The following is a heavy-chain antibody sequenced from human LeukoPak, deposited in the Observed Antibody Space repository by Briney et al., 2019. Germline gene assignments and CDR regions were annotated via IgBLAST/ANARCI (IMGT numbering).Heavy chain of an antibody. D-gene: IGHD3-22*01. V-gene: IGHV3-23*01. Sequence: QRGGSLTLSCAASGFTFSRYAMSWVRQSPGKGLEWVSAISGSGGSTYYADSVQSRFTISRDNSKNTLYLQMNTLRAEDTAAYYCAKVRAYYDSSGSDLWGQGTLVTVSS. CDR1: GFTFSRYA. J-gene: IGHJ4*02. CDR2: ISGSGGST. CDR3: AKVRAYYDSSGSDL.